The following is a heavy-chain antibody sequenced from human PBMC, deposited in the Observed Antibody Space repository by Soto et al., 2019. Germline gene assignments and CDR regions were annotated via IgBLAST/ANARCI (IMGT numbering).Heavy chain of an antibody. Sequence: EVQLVESGGGSVQPGGSLRLSCAASKFNIATYWMNWVRQAPGKGLEWVANIKDDGSEKYYVESVKGRFTISRDNAQNSLFLQRDSLRGEDTAVYYCARDWGAPGRGSAIGYYYHFGLDVWGQGTKVTVSS. D-gene: IGHD5-18*01. CDR1: KFNIATYW. V-gene: IGHV3-7*05. CDR3: ARDWGAPGRGSAIGYYYHFGLDV. J-gene: IGHJ6*02. CDR2: IKDDGSEK.